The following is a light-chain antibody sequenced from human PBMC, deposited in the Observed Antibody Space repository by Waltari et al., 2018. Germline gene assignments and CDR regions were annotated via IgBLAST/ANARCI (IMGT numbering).Light chain of an antibody. V-gene: IGLV3-1*01. CDR3: QAWDSSHNYV. J-gene: IGLJ1*01. Sequence: SYELTQPPSVSVSPGQTASITCSGDKLGDKYACWYQQKPGQSPVLVIYQGSKRPSGIPERFSGSNSGNTATLTISGTQAMDEADYYCQAWDSSHNYVFGTGTKVTVL. CDR1: KLGDKY. CDR2: QGS.